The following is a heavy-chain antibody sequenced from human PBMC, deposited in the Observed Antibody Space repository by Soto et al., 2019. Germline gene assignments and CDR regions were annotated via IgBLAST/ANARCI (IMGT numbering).Heavy chain of an antibody. CDR2: IYYSGST. CDR3: ARRHRLEEFDY. Sequence: SETLSLTCTVSGGSISSYYWGWIRQPPGKGLEWIGSIYYSGSTYYNPSLKSRVTISVDTSKNQFSLKLSSVTAADTAVYYCARRHRLEEFDYWGQGTLVTVSS. J-gene: IGHJ4*02. D-gene: IGHD6-25*01. V-gene: IGHV4-39*01. CDR1: GGSISSYY.